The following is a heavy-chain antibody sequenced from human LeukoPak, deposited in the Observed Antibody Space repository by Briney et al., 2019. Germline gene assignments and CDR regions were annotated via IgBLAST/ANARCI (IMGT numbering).Heavy chain of an antibody. J-gene: IGHJ4*02. CDR2: IYHSGST. CDR1: GGSISSGGYS. D-gene: IGHD3-22*01. Sequence: PSETLSLTCAVSGGSISSGGYSWSWIRLPPGKGLEWIGYIYHSGSTYYNPSLKSRVTISVDRSKNQFSLKLSSVTAADTAVYYCARNAPGDYYDSSGYYYFDYWGQGTLVTVSS. CDR3: ARNAPGDYYDSSGYYYFDY. V-gene: IGHV4-30-2*01.